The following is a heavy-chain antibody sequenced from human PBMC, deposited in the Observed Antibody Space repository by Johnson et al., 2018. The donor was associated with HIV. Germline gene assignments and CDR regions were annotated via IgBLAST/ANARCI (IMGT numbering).Heavy chain of an antibody. CDR1: GFTFSSYG. CDR2: IRYDGSYK. D-gene: IGHD3-22*01. V-gene: IGHV3-30*02. Sequence: QVQLVESGGGVVQPGGSLRLSCAASGFTFSSYGMHWVRQAPGKGLEWVAFIRYDGSYKNYVDSAKGRFTISRDNSKNTLYLQMNSLSAEDTAVYYCSRDATYYYDSSGYHDAFDIWGQGTMVTVSS. CDR3: SRDATYYYDSSGYHDAFDI. J-gene: IGHJ3*02.